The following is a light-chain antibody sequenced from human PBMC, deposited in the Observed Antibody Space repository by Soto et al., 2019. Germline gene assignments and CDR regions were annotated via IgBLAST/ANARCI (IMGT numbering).Light chain of an antibody. CDR3: GSYTSKSTYV. V-gene: IGLV2-14*01. J-gene: IGLJ1*01. CDR1: SSDIGRYNY. Sequence: QSALTQPASVSGSPGQSITTSCTGTSSDIGRYNYVSWYQQHPGKAPKLMIYEVSNRPSGVSNRFSGSKSGNTASLTISGLQAEDEADFYCGSYTSKSTYVFGSGTKLTV. CDR2: EVS.